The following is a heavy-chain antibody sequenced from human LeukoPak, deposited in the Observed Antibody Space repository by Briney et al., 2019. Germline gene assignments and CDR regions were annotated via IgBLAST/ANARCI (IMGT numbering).Heavy chain of an antibody. Sequence: GGSLRLSCAASGFTFSSYGMHWVRQAPGKGLEWVAVISYDGSNKYYADSVKGRFTISRDNSKNTLYLQMNSLRADDTAVYYCAKDRLGAAAGFFDYWGQGSLVTVSS. CDR1: GFTFSSYG. V-gene: IGHV3-30*18. CDR3: AKDRLGAAAGFFDY. J-gene: IGHJ4*02. D-gene: IGHD6-13*01. CDR2: ISYDGSNK.